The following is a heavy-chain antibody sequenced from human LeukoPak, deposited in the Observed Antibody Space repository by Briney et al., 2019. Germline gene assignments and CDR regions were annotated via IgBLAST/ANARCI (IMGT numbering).Heavy chain of an antibody. V-gene: IGHV4-39*07. CDR3: ARVSDSSSPYFDY. D-gene: IGHD6-13*01. Sequence: PSETLSLTCTVSGGSISSSSYYWGWIRQPPGKGLEWIGSIYYSGSTYYNPSLKSRVTISVDTSKNQFSLKLSSVTAADTAVYYCARVSDSSSPYFDYWGQGTLVTVSS. CDR1: GGSISSSSYY. J-gene: IGHJ4*02. CDR2: IYYSGST.